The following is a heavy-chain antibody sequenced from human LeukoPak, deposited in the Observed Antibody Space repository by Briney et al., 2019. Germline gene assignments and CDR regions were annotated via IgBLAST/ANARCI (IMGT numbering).Heavy chain of an antibody. CDR2: INPSGGST. CDR1: GYTFTSYY. D-gene: IGHD3-3*01. J-gene: IGHJ4*02. CDR3: ARGPSGRFLEWLLPFDY. V-gene: IGHV1-46*01. Sequence: ASVKVSCKASGYTFTSYYMHWVRQAPCQGPEWMGIINPSGGSTSYAQKFQGRVTMTRDTSTSTVYMELSSLRSEDTAVYYCARGPSGRFLEWLLPFDYWGQGTLVTVSS.